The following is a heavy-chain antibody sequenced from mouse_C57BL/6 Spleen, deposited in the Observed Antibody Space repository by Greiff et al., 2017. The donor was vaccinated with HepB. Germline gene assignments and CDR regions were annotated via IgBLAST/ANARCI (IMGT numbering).Heavy chain of an antibody. CDR3: ARDDYGNYYYAMDY. J-gene: IGHJ4*01. D-gene: IGHD2-1*01. V-gene: IGHV1-26*01. CDR1: GYTFPDYY. Sequence: EVQLQQSGPELVKPGASVKISCKASGYTFPDYYMNWVKQSHGKSLEWIGDINPNNGGTSYNQKFKGKATLTVDKSSSTAYMELRSLTSEDSAVYYCARDDYGNYYYAMDYWGQGTSVTVSS. CDR2: INPNNGGT.